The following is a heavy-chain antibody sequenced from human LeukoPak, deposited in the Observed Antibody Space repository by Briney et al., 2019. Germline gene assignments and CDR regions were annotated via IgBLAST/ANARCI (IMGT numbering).Heavy chain of an antibody. CDR3: ARGGGWGNWNDAVDY. CDR2: IHNSGST. V-gene: IGHV4-59*01. D-gene: IGHD1-1*01. CDR1: GGSISNYY. Sequence: SETLSLTCAVSGGSISNYYWSWIQQTPGKGLEWIGYIHNSGSTKYNPSLKSPVSISVDTSKNQFSLKVNSVTAADTAVYYCARGGGWGNWNDAVDYWGQGTLVTVSS. J-gene: IGHJ4*02.